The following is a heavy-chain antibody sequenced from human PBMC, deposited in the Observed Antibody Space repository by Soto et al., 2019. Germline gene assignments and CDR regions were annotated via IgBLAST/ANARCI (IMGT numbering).Heavy chain of an antibody. CDR3: ARHQGIVVVPAAIPAYGMDV. Sequence: GESLKISCKGSGYRFTDYWIVWVRQMPGKGLEWMGNIYPGDSDTRYSPSFQGQVTISADKSISTAYLQWSSLKASDTAMYYCARHQGIVVVPAAIPAYGMDVWGQGTTVTVSS. D-gene: IGHD2-2*01. J-gene: IGHJ6*02. CDR1: GYRFTDYW. CDR2: IYPGDSDT. V-gene: IGHV5-51*01.